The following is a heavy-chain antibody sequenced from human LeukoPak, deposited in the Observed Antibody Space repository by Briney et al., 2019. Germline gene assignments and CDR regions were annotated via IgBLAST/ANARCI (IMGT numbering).Heavy chain of an antibody. CDR1: GYTFTSYV. D-gene: IGHD3-22*01. CDR2: INAGNGNT. V-gene: IGHV1-3*01. Sequence: ASVKVSCKASGYTFTSYVMHWVHQAPGQRLEWMGWINAGNGNTKYSQKFQGRVTITRDTSASTAYMELSSLRSEDTAVYYCASGYYGSSLDYYFDYWGQGTLVTVSS. J-gene: IGHJ4*02. CDR3: ASGYYGSSLDYYFDY.